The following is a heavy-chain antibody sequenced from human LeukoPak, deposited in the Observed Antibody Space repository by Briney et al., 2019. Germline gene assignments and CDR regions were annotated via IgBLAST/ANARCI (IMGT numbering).Heavy chain of an antibody. CDR2: IRPMNGDT. CDR3: GRGVQSFDP. V-gene: IGHV1-2*02. CDR1: GYTFIDYY. J-gene: IGHJ5*02. Sequence: ASVKVSCKASGYTFIDYYMHWVRQAPGQGLEWMGRIRPMNGDTKYAQKFQDRVSITMDTSTTTAYMELRSLTSDDTAVYYCGRGVQSFDPWGQGTLVTVSS.